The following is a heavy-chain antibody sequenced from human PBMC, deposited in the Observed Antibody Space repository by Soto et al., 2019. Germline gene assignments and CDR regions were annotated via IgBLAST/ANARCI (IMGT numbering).Heavy chain of an antibody. V-gene: IGHV4-59*12. Sequence: SETLSLTCTVSGGSISSYYWSWIRQPPGKGLEWIGYIYYSGSTTYNPSLRSRVTISVDTSKNQFSLKLNSVTAADTAVYYCAATYDILTGGYYYYGMDVWGQGTTVTVSS. CDR2: IYYSGST. CDR1: GGSISSYY. J-gene: IGHJ6*02. D-gene: IGHD3-9*01. CDR3: AATYDILTGGYYYYGMDV.